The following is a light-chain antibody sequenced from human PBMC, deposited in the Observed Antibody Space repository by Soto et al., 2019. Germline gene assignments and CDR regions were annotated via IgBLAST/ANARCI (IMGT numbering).Light chain of an antibody. CDR2: RNN. CDR1: SSNIGFNY. CDR3: AAWDDSLSGLWV. Sequence: QAVVTQPPSASGTPGQRVTISCSGSSSNIGFNYVYWYQQLPGTAPKLLIYRNNQRPSGVPDRFSGSKSGTSASLAISGLRSGDEADYYCAAWDDSLSGLWVFGGGTKLTVL. V-gene: IGLV1-47*01. J-gene: IGLJ3*02.